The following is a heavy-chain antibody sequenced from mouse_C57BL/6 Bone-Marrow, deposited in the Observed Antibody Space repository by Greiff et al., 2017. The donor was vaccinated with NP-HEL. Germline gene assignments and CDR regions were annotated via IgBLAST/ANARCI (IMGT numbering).Heavy chain of an antibody. D-gene: IGHD2-5*01. CDR3: ERLYYSNLDY. V-gene: IGHV1-7*01. CDR1: GYTFTSYW. J-gene: IGHJ2*01. Sequence: QVQLQQSGAELAQPGASVKLSCKASGYTFTSYWMHWVKQRPGQGLEWIGYINPSSGYNKYNQKFKDKATLTADKSSSTAYMQLSRLTYEDSEVYYCERLYYSNLDYWGQGTTLTVTS. CDR2: INPSSGYN.